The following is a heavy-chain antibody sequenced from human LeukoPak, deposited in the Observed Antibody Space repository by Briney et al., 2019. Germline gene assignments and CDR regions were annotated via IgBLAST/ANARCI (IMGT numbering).Heavy chain of an antibody. V-gene: IGHV3-48*01. CDR1: GFTFSTFD. Sequence: GGSLRLSCAASGFTFSTFDMTWVRQAPGKGLEWVSYISSGSSTIYYADSVKGRFTISRDNAKNSLYLQMNSLRAEDTAVYYCARARRGNYFDYWGQGTLVTVSS. CDR2: ISSGSSTI. J-gene: IGHJ4*02. CDR3: ARARRGNYFDY.